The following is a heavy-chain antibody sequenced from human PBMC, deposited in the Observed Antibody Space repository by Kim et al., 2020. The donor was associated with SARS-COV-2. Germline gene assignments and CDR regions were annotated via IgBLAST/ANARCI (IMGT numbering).Heavy chain of an antibody. CDR1: GYTFTSYD. CDR3: ARGDRAYYDFWSGYLVGYYYYYGMDV. J-gene: IGHJ6*02. Sequence: ASVKVSCKASGYTFTSYDINWVRQATGQGLEWMGWMNPNSGNTGYAQKFQGRVTMTRNTSISTAYMELSSLRSEDTAVYYCARGDRAYYDFWSGYLVGYYYYYGMDVWGQGTMVTVSS. CDR2: MNPNSGNT. V-gene: IGHV1-8*01. D-gene: IGHD3-3*01.